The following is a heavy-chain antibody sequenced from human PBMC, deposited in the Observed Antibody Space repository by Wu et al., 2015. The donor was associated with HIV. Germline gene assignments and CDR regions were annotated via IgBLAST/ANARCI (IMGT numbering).Heavy chain of an antibody. J-gene: IGHJ3*02. D-gene: IGHD6-19*01. Sequence: QVQLVQSRAGVKKPGASVKVSCTTFGYTFINNFLHWVRQAPGQGPEWLGVINPRTDSTTYAQSFEARLTIARDTSTSTVYMELSSLRSEDTAVYYCARDRELAVAANEDAFDIWGQGTMVTVSS. CDR2: INPRTDST. V-gene: IGHV1-46*01. CDR1: GYTFINNF. CDR3: ARDRELAVAANEDAFDI.